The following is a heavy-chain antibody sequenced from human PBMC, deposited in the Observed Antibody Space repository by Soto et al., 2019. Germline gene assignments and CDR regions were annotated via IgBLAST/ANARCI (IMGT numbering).Heavy chain of an antibody. J-gene: IGHJ6*02. CDR2: IDWDDDK. Sequence: SGPTLVNPTQTLTLTCTFSGFSLSTSGMCVSWIRQPPGKALEWLALIDWDDDKYYSTSLKTRLTISKDTSKNQVVLTMTNMDPVDTASYYCPRIPTVTTTYYYYGMDVWGQGTTVAFSS. CDR1: GFSLSTSGMC. D-gene: IGHD4-17*01. V-gene: IGHV2-70*01. CDR3: PRIPTVTTTYYYYGMDV.